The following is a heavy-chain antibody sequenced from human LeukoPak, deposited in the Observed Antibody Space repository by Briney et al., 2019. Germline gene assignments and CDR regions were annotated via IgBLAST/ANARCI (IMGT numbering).Heavy chain of an antibody. V-gene: IGHV3-15*01. CDR3: TTDLGLTMIRGVIVN. CDR1: GFTFRNAW. CDR2: IKSKGDGETT. D-gene: IGHD3-10*01. J-gene: IGHJ4*02. Sequence: SGGSLRLSCAASGFTFRNAWMSWVRQAPGKGLEWVGRIKSKGDGETTDYGAPVKGRFTISRYDSKDTLYLQMNSLKTEDTAVYYCTTDLGLTMIRGVIVNWGQGALLTVSS.